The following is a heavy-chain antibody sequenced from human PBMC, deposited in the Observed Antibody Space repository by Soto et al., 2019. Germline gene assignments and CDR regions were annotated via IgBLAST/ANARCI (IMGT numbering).Heavy chain of an antibody. Sequence: QVQLQESGPGLVKPSETLSLTCTVSGGSVSGGSYYWSWIRQPPGKALECIGYIYYSGSTNYNPSLVRRVSLSIDRSANQLSLQLTSVPAADTAVDYCARQVWFGEADYWGQGTLVTVSS. CDR3: ARQVWFGEADY. J-gene: IGHJ4*02. CDR2: IYYSGST. CDR1: GGSVSGGSYY. D-gene: IGHD3-10*01. V-gene: IGHV4-61*01.